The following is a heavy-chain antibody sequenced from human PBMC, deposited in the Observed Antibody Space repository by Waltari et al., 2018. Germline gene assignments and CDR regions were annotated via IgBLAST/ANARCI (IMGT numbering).Heavy chain of an antibody. Sequence: VQLVDAGGGLVHPGGSLRLSCVVSGCTFSHYWITWVRQAPGQGMEWVASIKEDGSENHYVDSVKGRFTISRDNAENSVNLQMNSLRAEDTAVYYCTRDPLRRYDYWGQGTLVTVSS. CDR1: GCTFSHYW. V-gene: IGHV3-7*01. D-gene: IGHD3-16*01. CDR3: TRDPLRRYDY. CDR2: IKEDGSEN. J-gene: IGHJ4*02.